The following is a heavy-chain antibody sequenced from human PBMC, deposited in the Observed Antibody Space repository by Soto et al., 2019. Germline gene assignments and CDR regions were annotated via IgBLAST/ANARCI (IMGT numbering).Heavy chain of an antibody. CDR2: IYYSGST. CDR1: GGSISSYY. Sequence: SETLSLTCTVSGGSISSYYWSWIRQPPGKGLEWIGYIYYSGSTNYNPSLKSRVTISVDTSKNQFSLKLSSVTAADTAVYYCARAQYYYDSSGYYQGSYYYYGMDVWGQGTTVTVSS. D-gene: IGHD3-22*01. J-gene: IGHJ6*02. V-gene: IGHV4-59*01. CDR3: ARAQYYYDSSGYYQGSYYYYGMDV.